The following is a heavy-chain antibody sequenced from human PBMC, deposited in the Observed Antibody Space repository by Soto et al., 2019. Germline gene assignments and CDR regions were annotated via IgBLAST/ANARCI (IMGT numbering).Heavy chain of an antibody. V-gene: IGHV3-66*01. Sequence: GGSLRLSCIVSGFTFKNYAMHWARQAPGKGLEWVSVFYDDDEEYYADSVKGRFTISRDKSKITLYLQMNSLRAEDTAVYYCARSITDYYDSSGYYDDYWGQGTLVTVSS. D-gene: IGHD3-22*01. J-gene: IGHJ4*02. CDR1: GFTFKNYA. CDR2: FYDDDEE. CDR3: ARSITDYYDSSGYYDDY.